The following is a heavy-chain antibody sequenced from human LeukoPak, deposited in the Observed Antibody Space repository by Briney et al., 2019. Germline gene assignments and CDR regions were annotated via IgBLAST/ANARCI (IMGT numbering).Heavy chain of an antibody. CDR2: IRFDGSDA. CDR3: ARGPIFGVVTTFDY. V-gene: IGHV3-30*02. Sequence: PGGSLRLSCAASAFTFSTYGMHWVRQAPGKGLEWVAFIRFDGSDAYYADSVKGRLTISRDNSKNTLFLQMHSLRAEDTAVYYCARGPIFGVVTTFDYWGQGTLVTVSS. CDR1: AFTFSTYG. D-gene: IGHD3-3*01. J-gene: IGHJ4*02.